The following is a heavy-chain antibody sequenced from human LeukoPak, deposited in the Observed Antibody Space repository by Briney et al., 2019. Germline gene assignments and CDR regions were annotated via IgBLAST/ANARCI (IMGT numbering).Heavy chain of an antibody. D-gene: IGHD4-17*01. V-gene: IGHV3-66*02. J-gene: IGHJ4*02. Sequence: GGSLRLSCAASGFTVRSNYMSWVRQAPGKGLEWVSVIYSGGSTYYADSVKGRFTISRDNSKNTLYLQMNSLRAEDTAVYYCASGMNYGDAAYFDYWGQGTLVTVSS. CDR2: IYSGGST. CDR1: GFTVRSNY. CDR3: ASGMNYGDAAYFDY.